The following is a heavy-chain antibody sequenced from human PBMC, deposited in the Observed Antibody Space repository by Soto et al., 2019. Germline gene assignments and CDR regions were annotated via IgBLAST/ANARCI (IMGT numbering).Heavy chain of an antibody. J-gene: IGHJ4*02. D-gene: IGHD3-22*01. CDR3: AKDRYDSSGFDY. CDR2: ISYDGSNK. V-gene: IGHV3-30*18. CDR1: GFTFSSYG. Sequence: GGSLRLSCAASGFTFSSYGMHWVRQAPGKGLEWVAVISYDGSNKYYADSVKGRFTISRDNSKNTLYLQMNSLRAEDTAVYYCAKDRYDSSGFDYWGQGTLVTVSS.